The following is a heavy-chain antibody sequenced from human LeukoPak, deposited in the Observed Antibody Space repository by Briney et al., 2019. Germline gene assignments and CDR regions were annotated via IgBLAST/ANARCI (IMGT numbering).Heavy chain of an antibody. D-gene: IGHD1-7*01. J-gene: IGHJ4*02. Sequence: PGGSLRLSCLTSEFTLSTNAMSWVRQAPGKGLEWISGISGSGASTYYADSVKGRFTISRDNSKNTLYLQMRSLRAEDTAVYYCAKDLSNWNYRGGDSWGQGTLVTVSS. CDR1: EFTLSTNA. V-gene: IGHV3-23*01. CDR3: AKDLSNWNYRGGDS. CDR2: ISGSGAST.